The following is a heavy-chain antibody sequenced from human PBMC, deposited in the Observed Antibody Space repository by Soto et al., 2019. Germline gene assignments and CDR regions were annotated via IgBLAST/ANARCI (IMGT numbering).Heavy chain of an antibody. CDR2: IWYDGSNK. V-gene: IGHV3-33*01. J-gene: IGHJ4*02. D-gene: IGHD6-6*01. CDR3: ERDLTYSISSSALLDY. Sequence: AEGPLRLSCAASGFNFSSDGMHWVRQAPGKGLEWVAVIWYDGSNKYYADSVKGRFTITRDNSKNTLYLQMKSLRAEDTDVYYCERDLTYSISSSALLDYCGQXTLVTISP. CDR1: GFNFSSDG.